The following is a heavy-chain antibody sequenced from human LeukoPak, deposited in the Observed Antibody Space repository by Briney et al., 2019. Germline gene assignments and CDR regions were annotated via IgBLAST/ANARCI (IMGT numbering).Heavy chain of an antibody. Sequence: PGGALRLSCAASGFTFSSYWMHWVRQAPAKGLVWVSRINSDGSTTNYADTVKGRFTISRDNAKNTLYLQMNSLRVDDTAVYYCARDPYGGNSNWGQGTLVTVSS. CDR2: INSDGSTT. CDR3: ARDPYGGNSN. D-gene: IGHD4-23*01. J-gene: IGHJ4*02. CDR1: GFTFSSYW. V-gene: IGHV3-74*01.